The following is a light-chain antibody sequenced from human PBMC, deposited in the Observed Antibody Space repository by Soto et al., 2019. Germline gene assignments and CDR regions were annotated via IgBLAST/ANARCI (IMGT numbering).Light chain of an antibody. V-gene: IGKV3-11*01. J-gene: IGKJ1*01. CDR2: DAS. CDR1: QNVRGY. Sequence: ILLTHSRVTRSLLPGERATLSRRASQNVRGYLAWYQQKPGQAPRLLIYDASNRATGIPARFSGSGSGTDFTLTISRLEPEDSAVYYCHQYGSSPTTLGQGTKVDIK. CDR3: HQYGSSPTT.